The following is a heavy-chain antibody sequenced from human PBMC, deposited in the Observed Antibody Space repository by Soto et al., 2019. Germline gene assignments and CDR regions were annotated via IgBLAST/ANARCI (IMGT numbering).Heavy chain of an antibody. Sequence: GASVKVSCKASGYFFTTYGISWVRQAPGQGLEWMGWISPYNGNTKYAQGFQGRVTMTTDTSTYTAYMELRSLRSDDPAVYYCARDFGSDLSAPGAVFDYWGQGTVVTVSS. D-gene: IGHD3-3*01. CDR2: ISPYNGNT. V-gene: IGHV1-18*04. J-gene: IGHJ4*02. CDR3: ARDFGSDLSAPGAVFDY. CDR1: GYFFTTYG.